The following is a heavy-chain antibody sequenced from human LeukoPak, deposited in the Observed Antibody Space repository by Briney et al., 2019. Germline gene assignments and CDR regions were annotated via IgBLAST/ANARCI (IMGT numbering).Heavy chain of an antibody. CDR2: IHHSGDT. Sequence: SETLSLTCTVSSGSISSYYWSWIRQPPGKGLEWIGYIHHSGDTHYNPSLKSRVTISLDTSKNQFSLNLSSVTAADTAVYYCARLLAVAGSIHFDYWGQGTLVTVSS. CDR3: ARLLAVAGSIHFDY. CDR1: SGSISSYY. D-gene: IGHD6-19*01. V-gene: IGHV4-59*01. J-gene: IGHJ4*02.